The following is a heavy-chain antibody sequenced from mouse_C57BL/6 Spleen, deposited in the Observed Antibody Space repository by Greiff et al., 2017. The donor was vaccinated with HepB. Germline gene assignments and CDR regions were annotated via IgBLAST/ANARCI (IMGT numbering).Heavy chain of an antibody. J-gene: IGHJ4*01. CDR2: IYPGSGST. CDR1: GYTFTSYW. Sequence: QVQLQQPGAELVKPGASVKMSCKASGYTFTSYWITWVKQRPGQGLEWIGDIYPGSGSTNYNEKFKSKATLTVDTSSSTAYMQLSSLTSEDSAVYYCAREGDGYYFLAMDYWGQGTSVTVAS. V-gene: IGHV1-55*01. CDR3: AREGDGYYFLAMDY. D-gene: IGHD2-3*01.